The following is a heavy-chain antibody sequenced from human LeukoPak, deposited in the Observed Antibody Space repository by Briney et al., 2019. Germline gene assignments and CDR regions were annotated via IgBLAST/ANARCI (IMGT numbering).Heavy chain of an antibody. CDR1: GYTLTELS. CDR2: FDPEDGET. Sequence: VASVKVSCTISGYTLTELSIHWVRQAPGKGLEWLGGFDPEDGETIYAQKFQGRVTMTEDTSTDTAYMELSSLRSEDTAVYYCATVAADYGDYWGQGTLVTVSS. V-gene: IGHV1-24*01. J-gene: IGHJ4*02. D-gene: IGHD4-17*01. CDR3: ATVAADYGDY.